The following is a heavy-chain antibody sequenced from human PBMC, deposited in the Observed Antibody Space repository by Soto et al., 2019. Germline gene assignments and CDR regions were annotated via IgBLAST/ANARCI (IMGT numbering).Heavy chain of an antibody. Sequence: QLQLQESGSGLEKPSESLSLTCTVSNGSISSRSSYWGWIRQTPGKGLEWIGSIYYIGNTYYNPSLKSRVTISIDTSKTQFSLKMNSATAADTAVYFCGGQDYGAKGYYFENCG. CDR1: NGSISSRSSY. J-gene: IGHJ4*01. CDR3: GGQDYGAKGYYFEN. V-gene: IGHV4-39*01. D-gene: IGHD4-17*01. CDR2: IYYIGNT.